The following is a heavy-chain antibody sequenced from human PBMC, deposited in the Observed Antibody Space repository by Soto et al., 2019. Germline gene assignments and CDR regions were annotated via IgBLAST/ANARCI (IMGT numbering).Heavy chain of an antibody. J-gene: IGHJ6*03. CDR3: ARGVTTDWSTGGCPYNLNYDMDV. CDR2: INPQSLGT. V-gene: IGHV1-2*06. D-gene: IGHD2-8*02. Sequence: QVQLMQSGAEVKKPGASVKVSCKSSGYTFTAYNIHWVRQAPGQSPEWLGRINPQSLGTHYSQNFKPRLSLTTDRSIITAYMELWSLTSGDTALYCFARGVTTDWSTGGCPYNLNYDMDVWGQGTTVTVS. CDR1: GYTFTAYN.